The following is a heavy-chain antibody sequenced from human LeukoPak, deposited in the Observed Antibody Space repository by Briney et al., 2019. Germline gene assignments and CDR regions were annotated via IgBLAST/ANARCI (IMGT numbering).Heavy chain of an antibody. D-gene: IGHD4-17*01. CDR2: ISGSGGST. V-gene: IGHV3-23*01. CDR1: GFTFSDYY. Sequence: GGSLRLSCAASGFTFSDYYMSWIRQAPGKGLEWVSAISGSGGSTYYADSVKGRFTISRDNSKNTLYLQMNSLRAEDTAVYYCAKGKKDYGDYYDAALGAFDIWGQGTMVTVSS. CDR3: AKGKKDYGDYYDAALGAFDI. J-gene: IGHJ3*02.